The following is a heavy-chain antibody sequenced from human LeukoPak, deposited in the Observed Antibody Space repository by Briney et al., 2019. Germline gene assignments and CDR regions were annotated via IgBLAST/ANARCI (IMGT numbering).Heavy chain of an antibody. CDR3: AKDPAYGSGSYYESPNFDY. CDR2: IRYDGSNK. J-gene: IGHJ4*02. V-gene: IGHV3-30*02. CDR1: GFTFGSYG. Sequence: GGSLRLSCAASGFTFGSYGMHWVRQAPGKGLEWVAFIRYDGSNKYYADSVKGRFTISRDNSKNTLYLQMNSLRAEDTAVYYCAKDPAYGSGSYYESPNFDYWGQGTLVTVSS. D-gene: IGHD3-10*01.